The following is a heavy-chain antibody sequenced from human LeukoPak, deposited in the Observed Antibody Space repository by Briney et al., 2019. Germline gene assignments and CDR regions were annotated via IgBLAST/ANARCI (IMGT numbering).Heavy chain of an antibody. J-gene: IGHJ3*02. Sequence: GESLKISCKASGYTFTGYYMHWVRQAPGQGLEWMGWINPNSGGTNYAQKFQGRVTMTRNTSISTAYMELSSLRSEDTAVYYCVGWGAQNIMITFGEGNDAFDIWGQGTMVTVSS. CDR3: VGWGAQNIMITFGEGNDAFDI. CDR1: GYTFTGYY. V-gene: IGHV1-2*02. D-gene: IGHD3-16*01. CDR2: INPNSGGT.